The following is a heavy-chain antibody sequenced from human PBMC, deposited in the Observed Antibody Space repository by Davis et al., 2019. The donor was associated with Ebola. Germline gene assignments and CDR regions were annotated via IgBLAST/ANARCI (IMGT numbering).Heavy chain of an antibody. CDR3: ATYLGYCSGGSCYHAFDI. Sequence: SVKVSCKASGGTFSSYAISWVRQAPGQGLEWMGRIIPILGIANYAQKFQGRVTITADKSTSTAYMELSSLRSEDTAVYYCATYLGYCSGGSCYHAFDIWGQGTMVTVSS. CDR2: IIPILGIA. V-gene: IGHV1-69*04. D-gene: IGHD2-15*01. CDR1: GGTFSSYA. J-gene: IGHJ3*02.